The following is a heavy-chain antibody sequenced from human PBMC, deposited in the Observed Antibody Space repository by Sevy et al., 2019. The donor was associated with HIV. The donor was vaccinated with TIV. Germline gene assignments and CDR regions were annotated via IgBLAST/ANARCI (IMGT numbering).Heavy chain of an antibody. Sequence: GGSLRLSCAASGFTFSSYSMNWVRQAPGKGLEWVSYISSSSSTIYYADSVKGQFTISRDNAKNSLYLQMNSLRAEDTAVYYCARGRIAVAVLWGQGTLVTVSS. CDR1: GFTFSSYS. J-gene: IGHJ4*02. V-gene: IGHV3-48*01. CDR2: ISSSSSTI. D-gene: IGHD6-19*01. CDR3: ARGRIAVAVL.